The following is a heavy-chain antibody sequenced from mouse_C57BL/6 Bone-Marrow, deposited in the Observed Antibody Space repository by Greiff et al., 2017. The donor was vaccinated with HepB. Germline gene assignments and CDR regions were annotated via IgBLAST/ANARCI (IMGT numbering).Heavy chain of an antibody. V-gene: IGHV1-69*01. CDR2: IDPSDSYT. CDR1: GYTFTSYW. CDR3: ARGGWDGNYDYYAMDY. J-gene: IGHJ4*01. D-gene: IGHD2-1*01. Sequence: QVQLKQPGAELVMPGASVKLSCKASGYTFTSYWMHWVKQRPGQGLEWIGEIDPSDSYTNYNQKFKGKSTLTVDKSSSTAYMQLSSLTSEDSAVYYCARGGWDGNYDYYAMDYWGQGTSVTVSS.